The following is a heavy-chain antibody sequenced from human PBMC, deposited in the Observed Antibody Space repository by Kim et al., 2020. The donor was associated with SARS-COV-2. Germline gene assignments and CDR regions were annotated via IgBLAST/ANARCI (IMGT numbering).Heavy chain of an antibody. Sequence: SLRLSCAASGCSFNTYARSWVRQAPGKGLEWVSAINAGGDSTYYADPVRGLFTTSRDNSKNTVYLQMNSMRAEDTAVFYCAQGDGLDYWGQGTLVTVS. CDR3: AQGDGLDY. CDR1: GCSFNTYA. CDR2: INAGGDST. J-gene: IGHJ4*02. V-gene: IGHV3-23*01.